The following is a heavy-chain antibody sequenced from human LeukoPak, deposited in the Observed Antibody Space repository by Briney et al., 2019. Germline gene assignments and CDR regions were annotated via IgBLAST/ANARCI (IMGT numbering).Heavy chain of an antibody. V-gene: IGHV4-59*11. D-gene: IGHD6-6*01. J-gene: IGHJ5*02. CDR2: IYYSGST. CDR3: VRWKYSSSPHWFDP. Sequence: SETLSLTCTVSGGSINGQYWSWIRQPPGKGLEWIGYIYYSGSTNYNPSLKGRVTMSVDTSKNQFYLKLRSVTAADTAVYFCVRWKYSSSPHWFDPWGQGTLVTVSS. CDR1: GGSINGQY.